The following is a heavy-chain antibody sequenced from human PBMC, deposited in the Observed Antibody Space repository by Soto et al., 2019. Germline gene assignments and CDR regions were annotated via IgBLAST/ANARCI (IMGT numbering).Heavy chain of an antibody. J-gene: IGHJ5*02. V-gene: IGHV1-3*01. CDR1: GYRFARYH. CDR2: INPDNGNT. D-gene: IGHD2-15*01. Sequence: GTSVEVSRTPSGYRFARYHINWVRQAPGQRLEWMGWINPDNGNTKSSQKFQDRVIITRDTSASTAYMDLSSLRSEDTAVYYCARGIATGQLDPWGQGTLVTAPQ. CDR3: ARGIATGQLDP.